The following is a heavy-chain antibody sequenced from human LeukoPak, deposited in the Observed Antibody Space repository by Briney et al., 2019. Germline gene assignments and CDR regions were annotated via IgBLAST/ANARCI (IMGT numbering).Heavy chain of an antibody. J-gene: IGHJ6*03. D-gene: IGHD6-13*01. CDR1: GYTFTSYD. Sequence: GASVKDSCKASGYTFTSYDINWVRQATGQGLEWMGWMNPNSGNTGYAQKFQGRVTMTRNTSISTAYMELSSLRSEDTAVYYCARGRGGSSSWYNYYYYMDVWGKGTTVTVSS. CDR3: ARGRGGSSSWYNYYYYMDV. CDR2: MNPNSGNT. V-gene: IGHV1-8*01.